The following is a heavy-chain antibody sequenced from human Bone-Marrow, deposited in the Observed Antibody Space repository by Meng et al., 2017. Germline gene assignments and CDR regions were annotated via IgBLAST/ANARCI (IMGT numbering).Heavy chain of an antibody. J-gene: IGHJ4*02. CDR1: GFTFSSYA. V-gene: IGHV3-30*07. D-gene: IGHD3-10*01. CDR3: ATRVRGVTVVAYYFDY. Sequence: GGSLRLSCAASGFTFSSYAMHWVRQAPGKGLEWVAVISYDGSNKYYADSVKGRFTISRDNAKNSLYLQMNSLRAEDTAVYYCATRVRGVTVVAYYFDYWGQGTLVTVPQ. CDR2: ISYDGSNK.